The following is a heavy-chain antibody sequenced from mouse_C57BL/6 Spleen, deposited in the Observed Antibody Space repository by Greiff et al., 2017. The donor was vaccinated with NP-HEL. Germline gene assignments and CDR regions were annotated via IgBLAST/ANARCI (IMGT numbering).Heavy chain of an antibody. D-gene: IGHD1-1*01. CDR1: GFTFSSYG. CDR3: AGGYGSSPYYYAMDY. CDR2: ISSGGSYT. V-gene: IGHV5-6*01. Sequence: EVQLQESGGDLVKPGGSLKLSCAASGFTFSSYGMSWVRQTPDKRLEWVATISSGGSYTYYPDSVKGRFTISRDNAKNTLYLQMSSLKSEDTAMYYCAGGYGSSPYYYAMDYWGQGTSVTVSS. J-gene: IGHJ4*01.